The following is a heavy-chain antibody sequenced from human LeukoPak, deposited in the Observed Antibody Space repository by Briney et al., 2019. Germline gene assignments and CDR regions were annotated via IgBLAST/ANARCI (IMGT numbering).Heavy chain of an antibody. CDR2: INPNSGGT. J-gene: IGHJ4*02. CDR1: GYTFTGYY. V-gene: IGHV1-2*02. Sequence: KPGASVKVSCKASGYTFTGYYMHWVRQAPGQGLEWMGWINPNSGGTNYAQKFQERVTITRDMSTSTAYMELSSLRSEDTAVYYCAAAVGATANQSVRKHFDYWGQGTLVTVSS. CDR3: AAAVGATANQSVRKHFDY. D-gene: IGHD1-26*01.